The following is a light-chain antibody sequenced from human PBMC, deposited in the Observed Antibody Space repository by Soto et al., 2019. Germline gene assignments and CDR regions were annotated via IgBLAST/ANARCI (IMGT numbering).Light chain of an antibody. V-gene: IGKV3-20*01. CDR3: QQYGSSPWT. CDR2: GVS. J-gene: IGKJ1*01. CDR1: QSVSSGH. Sequence: EIVLTQSPGTLSLSPGARAPLSCRASQSVSSGHLAWYQQKPGQAPRLLIYGVSSRATGIPDRFSGSGSGTDFALTISRLEPEDFAVYYCQQYGSSPWTFGQGTKVDVK.